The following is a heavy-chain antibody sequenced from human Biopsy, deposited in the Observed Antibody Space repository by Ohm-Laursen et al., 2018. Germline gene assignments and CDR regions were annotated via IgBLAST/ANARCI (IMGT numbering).Heavy chain of an antibody. V-gene: IGHV4-59*01. CDR3: ARSNGYGDYRFDD. CDR2: ISYTGDT. D-gene: IGHD4-11*01. CDR1: GDSISSDF. J-gene: IGHJ4*02. Sequence: GTLSLTCTVSGDSISSDFWSWIRQTPEKGLEWIGYISYTGDTNYNPSLESRITISLDTSKNQFSLMLSSVTAADTAVYYCARSNGYGDYRFDDWGQGTLVTVAS.